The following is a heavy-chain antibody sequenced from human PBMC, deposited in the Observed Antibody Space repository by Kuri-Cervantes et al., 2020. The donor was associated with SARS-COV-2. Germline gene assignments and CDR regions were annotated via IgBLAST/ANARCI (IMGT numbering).Heavy chain of an antibody. Sequence: SETLSLTCTVSGGSISSGDYYWSWICQPPGKGLEWIGYIYYSGSTYYNPSLKSRVTISVDTSKNQFSLKLSSVTAADTAVYYCARDGGIAAAGMEDWFDPWGQGTLVTVSS. D-gene: IGHD6-13*01. CDR2: IYYSGST. J-gene: IGHJ5*02. V-gene: IGHV4-30-4*08. CDR3: ARDGGIAAAGMEDWFDP. CDR1: GGSISSGDYY.